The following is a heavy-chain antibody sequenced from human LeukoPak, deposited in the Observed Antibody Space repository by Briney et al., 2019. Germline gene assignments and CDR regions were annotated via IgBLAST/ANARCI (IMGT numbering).Heavy chain of an antibody. CDR2: ISYDGSNK. CDR1: GFTFSSYA. CDR3: ARVAAGKEAFDI. Sequence: PGGSLRLSCAASGFTFSSYAMHWVRQAPGKGLEWVAVISYDGSNKYYADSVKGRFTISRDNSKNTLYLQMHSLRAEDTAVYYCARVAAGKEAFDIWGQGTMVTVSS. D-gene: IGHD6-13*01. V-gene: IGHV3-30-3*01. J-gene: IGHJ3*02.